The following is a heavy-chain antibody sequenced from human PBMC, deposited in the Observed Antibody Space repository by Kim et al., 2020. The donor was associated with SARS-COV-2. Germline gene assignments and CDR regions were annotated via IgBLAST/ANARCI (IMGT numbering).Heavy chain of an antibody. CDR3: ARDLSVASGLLWFGELPA. J-gene: IGHJ5*02. CDR2: INPSGGIT. V-gene: IGHV1-46*01. D-gene: IGHD3-10*01. CDR1: GYTCTSYY. Sequence: ASVKVSCKASGYTCTSYYMHWVRQAPGQGLEWMGIINPSGGITSYAQKFQSRVTMTTDTSTSTVYMELSSLRSEDTAVYYCARDLSVASGLLWFGELPAWGQGTLVTVSS.